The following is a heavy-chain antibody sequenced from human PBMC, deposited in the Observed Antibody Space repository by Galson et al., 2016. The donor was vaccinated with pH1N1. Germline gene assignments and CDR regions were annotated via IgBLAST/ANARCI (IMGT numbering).Heavy chain of an antibody. Sequence: SLRLSCAASGFTVSPNDMSWFRQAPGKGLEWVSVIYSGGNTYYTDSVKGRFTISRDSSKNKLYLQMNSLRPEDTAVYYCARGYPGFSYYGMDVWGQGTTVTVSS. J-gene: IGHJ6*02. D-gene: IGHD2-15*01. CDR3: ARGYPGFSYYGMDV. CDR1: GFTVSPND. V-gene: IGHV3-53*01. CDR2: IYSGGNT.